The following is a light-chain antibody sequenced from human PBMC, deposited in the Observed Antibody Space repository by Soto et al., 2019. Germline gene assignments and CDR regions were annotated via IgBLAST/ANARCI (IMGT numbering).Light chain of an antibody. V-gene: IGKV1-39*01. CDR1: QSISDY. CDR2: AAS. CDR3: QQSHGTPRT. J-gene: IGKJ1*01. Sequence: SPSSLSAKVGDRVTITCRASQSISDYLNWYQQKPGKAPKLLIYAASSLQSGVPSRLSGSGSGTDFALTITSLQPEDFATYFCQQSHGTPRTFGHGTNV.